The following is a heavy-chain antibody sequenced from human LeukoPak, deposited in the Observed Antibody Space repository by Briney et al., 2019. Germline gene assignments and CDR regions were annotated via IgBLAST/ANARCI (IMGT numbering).Heavy chain of an antibody. D-gene: IGHD2-15*01. CDR2: ISVSGNT. V-gene: IGHV3-23*01. CDR1: GFTLSSYA. Sequence: GGSLRLSCAASGFTLSSYAMSWVRQGPGKGLEWVSAISVSGNTYHADSVKGRFTISRDSSKNTLYLQMNSLRAGDAAVYYCAKAPVTTCSGAYCYPFDHWSQGTLVTVSS. CDR3: AKAPVTTCSGAYCYPFDH. J-gene: IGHJ4*02.